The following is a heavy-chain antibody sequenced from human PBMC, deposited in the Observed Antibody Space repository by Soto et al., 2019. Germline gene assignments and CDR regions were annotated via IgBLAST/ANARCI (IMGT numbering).Heavy chain of an antibody. CDR3: ARAAIHGSSWYFWFDP. CDR2: IIPLFGTT. CDR1: GYTFISYG. J-gene: IGHJ5*02. D-gene: IGHD6-13*01. Sequence: SVKVSCKASGYTFISYGIAWVRQAPGQGLEWMGGIIPLFGTTNYAQKFKGRVTISADESTSTAYMELSSLTSEDAAVYYCARAAIHGSSWYFWFDPWGQGTLVTVSS. V-gene: IGHV1-69*13.